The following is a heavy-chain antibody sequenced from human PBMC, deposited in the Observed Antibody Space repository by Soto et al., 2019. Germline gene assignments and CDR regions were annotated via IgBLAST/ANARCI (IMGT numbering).Heavy chain of an antibody. CDR2: ISGSGGST. V-gene: IGHV3-23*01. CDR1: GCPFSSYA. Sequence: GSLRLSCAASGCPFSSYAMSWVRQAPGKGLEWVSAISGSGGSTYYADSVKGRFTISRDNSKNTLYLQMNSLRAEDTAVYYCAKDDSGFTGTDWGQGTLVTVSS. J-gene: IGHJ4*02. D-gene: IGHD5-12*01. CDR3: AKDDSGFTGTD.